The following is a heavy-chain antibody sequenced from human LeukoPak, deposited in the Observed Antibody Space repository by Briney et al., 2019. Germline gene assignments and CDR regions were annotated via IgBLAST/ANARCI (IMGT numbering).Heavy chain of an antibody. J-gene: IGHJ3*02. Sequence: PSETLSLTCTVSGGSISNYYWSWIRQPPGKGLEWIGYIYYSGSTNYNPSLKSRVTISLDASKNQFSLKLTSVTAADMAVYYCALWAGRTDAFDIWGQGTMVTVSS. CDR1: GGSISNYY. V-gene: IGHV4-59*08. D-gene: IGHD6-19*01. CDR2: IYYSGST. CDR3: ALWAGRTDAFDI.